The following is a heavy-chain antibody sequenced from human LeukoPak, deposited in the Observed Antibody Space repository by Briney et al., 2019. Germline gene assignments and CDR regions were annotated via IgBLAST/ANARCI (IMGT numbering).Heavy chain of an antibody. Sequence: SGGSLRLSRAASGFTFSSYAMSWVRQAPGKGLEWVSAISGSGGSTYYADSVKGRFTISRDNSKNTLYMQMNSLRAEDTAVYYCAKQTGDLVDAFDIWGQGTMVTVSS. CDR1: GFTFSSYA. CDR3: AKQTGDLVDAFDI. V-gene: IGHV3-23*01. D-gene: IGHD7-27*01. J-gene: IGHJ3*02. CDR2: ISGSGGST.